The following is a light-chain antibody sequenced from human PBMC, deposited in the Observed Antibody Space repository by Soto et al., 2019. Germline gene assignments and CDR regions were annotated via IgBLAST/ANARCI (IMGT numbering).Light chain of an antibody. V-gene: IGKV3D-15*01. CDR2: LTS. CDR1: QSAHNN. J-gene: IGKJ4*01. CDR3: QKYRRWPLT. Sequence: EIVMTQSPATLSVSTGERATLSCRASQSAHNNLAWYQQKPGQAPRLLIYLTSTTATGVPARFSGSGSGTGLNLSISSLQSEDFAYFYDQKYRRWPLTLGGGTKAEIK.